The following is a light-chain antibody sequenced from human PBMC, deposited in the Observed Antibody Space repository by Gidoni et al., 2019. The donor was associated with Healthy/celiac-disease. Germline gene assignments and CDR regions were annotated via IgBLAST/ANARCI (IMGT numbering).Light chain of an antibody. CDR2: AAS. Sequence: DIQMTQSPSSLSASVGDRVTITCRASQCISSSLNWYQQKPGQAPKLLIYAASSLKSGVPSRFSGSGSGTDFTLTISSLQPEDFATYYCQQSYSTPITFGQGTRLEIK. CDR1: QCISSS. J-gene: IGKJ5*01. CDR3: QQSYSTPIT. V-gene: IGKV1-39*01.